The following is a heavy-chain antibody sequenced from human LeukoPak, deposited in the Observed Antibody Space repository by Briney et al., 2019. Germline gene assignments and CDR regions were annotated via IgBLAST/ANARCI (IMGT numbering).Heavy chain of an antibody. Sequence: GGSLRLSCAASGFTFSSYTMNWVRQAPGKGLEWVSSISSSSSYIYYADSVKGRLTISRDNAKNSLYLQMNGLRAEDTAVYYCARDPTPRYCSGGSCYTHYGMDVWGQGTTVTVSS. CDR3: ARDPTPRYCSGGSCYTHYGMDV. CDR2: ISSSSSYI. CDR1: GFTFSSYT. J-gene: IGHJ6*02. V-gene: IGHV3-21*01. D-gene: IGHD2-15*01.